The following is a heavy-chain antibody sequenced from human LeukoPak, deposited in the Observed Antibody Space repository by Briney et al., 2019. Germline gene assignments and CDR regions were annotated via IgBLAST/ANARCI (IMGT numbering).Heavy chain of an antibody. V-gene: IGHV3-23*01. CDR1: GFTFSSYA. D-gene: IGHD4-17*01. CDR3: ARDEPTVTTGPPVGS. CDR2: ISGSGGST. J-gene: IGHJ4*02. Sequence: GGSLRLSCAASGFTFSSYAMSWVRQAPGKGLEWVSAISGSGGSTYYADSVRGRFTISRDNAKSTLYLQMDSLRVEDTAVYYCARDEPTVTTGPPVGSWGQGTLVTVSS.